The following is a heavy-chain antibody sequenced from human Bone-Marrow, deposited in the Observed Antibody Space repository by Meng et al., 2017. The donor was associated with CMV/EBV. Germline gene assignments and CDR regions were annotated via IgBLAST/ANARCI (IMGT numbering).Heavy chain of an antibody. CDR3: AKDDISGSYGADAFDI. J-gene: IGHJ3*02. D-gene: IGHD1-26*01. CDR2: ISYDGSNK. V-gene: IGHV3-30-3*01. CDR1: GFTFSSYA. Sequence: GGSLRLSCAASGFTFSSYAMHWVRQAPGKGLEWVAVISYDGSNKYYADSVKGRFTISRDNSKNTLYLQMNSLRAKDTAVYYCAKDDISGSYGADAFDIWGQGTMVTVSS.